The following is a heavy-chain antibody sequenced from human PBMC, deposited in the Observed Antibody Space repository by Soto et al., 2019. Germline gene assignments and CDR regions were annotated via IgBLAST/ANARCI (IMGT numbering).Heavy chain of an antibody. V-gene: IGHV3-30*03. CDR1: GFTFSSHG. J-gene: IGHJ4*02. CDR2: ISHDGRED. Sequence: QVQLVESGGGVVQPGRSLRLSCAASGFTFSSHGMHWVRQAPGKGLEWVSVISHDGREDYYAESVRGRFTISRDNSKNTLYLQMNSLRPEDTAVYYCTRDRSAGCGGDCLFDYWGQGSLVSVSS. CDR3: TRDRSAGCGGDCLFDY. D-gene: IGHD2-21*02.